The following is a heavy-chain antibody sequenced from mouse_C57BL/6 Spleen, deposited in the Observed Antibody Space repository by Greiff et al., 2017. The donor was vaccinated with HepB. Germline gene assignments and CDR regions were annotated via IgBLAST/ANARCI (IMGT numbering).Heavy chain of an antibody. CDR3: AREGVIYDGYNLAWFAY. CDR1: GFTFSSYA. CDR2: ISDGGSYT. D-gene: IGHD2-3*01. Sequence: EVQLVESGGGLVKPGGSLKLSCAASGFTFSSYAMSWVRQTLEKRLEWVATISDGGSYTYYPDNVKGRFTISRDNAKNNLYLQMSHLKSEDTAMYYCAREGVIYDGYNLAWFAYWGQGTLVTVSA. J-gene: IGHJ3*01. V-gene: IGHV5-4*01.